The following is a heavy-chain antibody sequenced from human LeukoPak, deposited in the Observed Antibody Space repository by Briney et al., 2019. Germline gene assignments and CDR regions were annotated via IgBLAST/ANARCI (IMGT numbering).Heavy chain of an antibody. CDR2: INNDGVST. Sequence: GGSLRLSCATSGFTLSSYWMHWVRQVPGKGLEWLSRINNDGVSTSYADSVKGRFTISRDSSKNTLYLQMNSLRAEDTAVYYCAGGDYPIDYWGQGTLVTVSS. V-gene: IGHV3-74*01. J-gene: IGHJ4*02. D-gene: IGHD2-21*02. CDR3: AGGDYPIDY. CDR1: GFTLSSYW.